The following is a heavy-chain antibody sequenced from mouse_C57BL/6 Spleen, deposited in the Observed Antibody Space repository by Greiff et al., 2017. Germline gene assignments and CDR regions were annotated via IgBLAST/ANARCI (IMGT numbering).Heavy chain of an antibody. CDR2: ISSGSSTT. J-gene: IGHJ2*01. CDR3: AMRKNWDYFGY. CDR1: GFTFSGYG. V-gene: IGHV5-17*01. Sequence: DVQLVESGGGLVKPGGSLKISCAASGFTFSGYGMNWVRQAPEKGLEWVAYISSGSSTTYYADTVKGRFTISRDNAKNTLFLQMTSLRAEDTAMYYCAMRKNWDYFGYWGQGTTLSVSS. D-gene: IGHD4-1*01.